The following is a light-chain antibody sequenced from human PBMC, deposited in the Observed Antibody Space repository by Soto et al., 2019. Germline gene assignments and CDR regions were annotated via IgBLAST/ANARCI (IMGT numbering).Light chain of an antibody. CDR1: QSVSSIY. J-gene: IGKJ1*01. Sequence: EIVLTQSPGTLSLSPGERSTLSCRASQSVSSIYLSWYQQKPGQAPRLLIYGASSRATCIPARFSGSGSGTDFTITISRLEPEDFAVSYCQQYGSSPQTFGQGTKVEIK. CDR2: GAS. V-gene: IGKV3-20*01. CDR3: QQYGSSPQT.